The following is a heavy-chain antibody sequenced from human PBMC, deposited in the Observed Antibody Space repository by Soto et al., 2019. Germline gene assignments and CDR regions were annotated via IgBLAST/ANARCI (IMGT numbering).Heavy chain of an antibody. CDR1: GGTFSSYA. CDR3: ARDIGYYYDSSGYYYGAFDI. CDR2: IIPIFGTA. V-gene: IGHV1-69*06. D-gene: IGHD3-22*01. J-gene: IGHJ3*02. Sequence: GASVKVSCKASGGTFSSYAISWVRQAPGQGLEWMGGIIPIFGTANYAQKFQGRVTITADKSTSTAYMELSSLRSEDTAVYYCARDIGYYYDSSGYYYGAFDIWGQGTMVTVS.